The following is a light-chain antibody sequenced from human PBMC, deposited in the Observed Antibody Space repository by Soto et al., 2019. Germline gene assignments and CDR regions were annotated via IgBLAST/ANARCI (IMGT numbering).Light chain of an antibody. CDR1: SSNIGAGYD. Sequence: QSMLTQPPSVSGAPGQRVTISCTGSSSNIGAGYDVHWYQQLPETAPQLLIYGNSKRPSGVPDRFSGSKSGTSASLAITGLQAEDEADYYCQSYDSSLSVVFGGGTKLTVL. V-gene: IGLV1-40*01. CDR2: GNS. CDR3: QSYDSSLSVV. J-gene: IGLJ2*01.